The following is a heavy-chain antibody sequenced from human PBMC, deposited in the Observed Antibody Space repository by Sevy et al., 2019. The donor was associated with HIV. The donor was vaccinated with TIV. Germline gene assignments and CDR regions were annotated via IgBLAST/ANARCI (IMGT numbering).Heavy chain of an antibody. V-gene: IGHV3-11*01. D-gene: IGHD4-17*01. CDR3: ARDHVKDGDLGDYYYFAMDV. J-gene: IGHJ6*02. Sequence: GGSLRLSCAASGFTFSDYYMSWIRQAPGKGLEWLSYISGSDNTIYYADSVKGRFTISRDNAKNSLYLQMNSLRAKDTAVYYCARDHVKDGDLGDYYYFAMDVWGQGTSVTVSS. CDR1: GFTFSDYY. CDR2: ISGSDNTI.